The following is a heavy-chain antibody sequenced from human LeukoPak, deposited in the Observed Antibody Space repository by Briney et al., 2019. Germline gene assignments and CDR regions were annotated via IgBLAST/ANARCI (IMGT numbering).Heavy chain of an antibody. CDR2: INQNGVEM. J-gene: IGHJ4*02. CDR3: ARDFGSAAAIYEY. Sequence: GGSLRLSCATSGFSFTNYWITGVRQAPGKGLEWVANINQNGVEMYYVESVKGRFTISRDSGRNSLFLQMNSLRAEDTAVYYCARDFGSAAAIYEYWGQGTLVTVSS. CDR1: GFSFTNYW. V-gene: IGHV3-7*01. D-gene: IGHD6-13*01.